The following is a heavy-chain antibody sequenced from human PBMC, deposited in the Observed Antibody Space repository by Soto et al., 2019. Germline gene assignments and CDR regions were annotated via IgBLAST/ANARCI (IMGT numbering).Heavy chain of an antibody. CDR1: GGSISSYY. CDR2: IYYSGST. V-gene: IGHV4-59*01. D-gene: IGHD3-3*01. CDR3: ARDRRTTIFGVASYYYGMDV. J-gene: IGHJ6*02. Sequence: SETLSLTCTVSGGSISSYYWSWIRQPPGKGLEWIGYIYYSGSTNYNPSLKSRVTISVDTSKNQFSLKLSSVTAADTAVYYCARDRRTTIFGVASYYYGMDVWGQGTTVTVSS.